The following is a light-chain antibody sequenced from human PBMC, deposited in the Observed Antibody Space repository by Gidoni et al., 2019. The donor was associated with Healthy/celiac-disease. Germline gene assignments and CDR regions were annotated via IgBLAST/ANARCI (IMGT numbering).Light chain of an antibody. Sequence: DIQMTQSPSSLAASVGDRVTITCRASQSISSYLNWYQQKPGKAPKLLIYAASSLQSGVPSRFSGIGSGTDFPLTISSLQPYDFAPYYCQQSYSTPWTFGQGTKVEIK. V-gene: IGKV1-39*01. CDR3: QQSYSTPWT. J-gene: IGKJ1*01. CDR2: AAS. CDR1: QSISSY.